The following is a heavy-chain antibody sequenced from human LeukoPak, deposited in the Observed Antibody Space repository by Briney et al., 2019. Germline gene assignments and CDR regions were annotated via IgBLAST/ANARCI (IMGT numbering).Heavy chain of an antibody. Sequence: GGSLRLSCAVSGFTFSSYTMNWVRQAPGKGLEWFSFISTSSSYIYYADSVKGRFTISRDNAKNTLYLQMNSLRAEDTAVYYCARGLSGYSSSLGYWGQGTLVTVYS. J-gene: IGHJ4*02. D-gene: IGHD6-6*01. CDR3: ARGLSGYSSSLGY. CDR1: GFTFSSYT. V-gene: IGHV3-21*01. CDR2: ISTSSSYI.